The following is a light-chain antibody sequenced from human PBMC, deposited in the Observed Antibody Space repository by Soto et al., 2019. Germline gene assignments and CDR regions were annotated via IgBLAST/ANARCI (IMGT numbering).Light chain of an antibody. CDR1: QTVSSN. CDR2: GAS. Sequence: EVVMTQSPATLSVSPGESATLSCRASQTVSSNLAWYQHKPGQAPRLLIYGASTRATGIPARFSGSGSGTDFTLTINNLQSEDSSVYFGQQYNNWPPFTSGPGTKVDIK. J-gene: IGKJ3*01. CDR3: QQYNNWPPFT. V-gene: IGKV3-15*01.